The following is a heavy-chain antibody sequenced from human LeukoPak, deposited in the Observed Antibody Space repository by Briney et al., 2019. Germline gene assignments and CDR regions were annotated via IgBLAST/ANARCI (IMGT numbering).Heavy chain of an antibody. J-gene: IGHJ4*02. D-gene: IGHD3-10*01. V-gene: IGHV3-9*01. CDR2: ISWNSGSI. Sequence: PGGSLRLSCAASGFTFDDYAMHWVRQAPGKGLEWVSGISWNSGSIGYADSVKGRFTISRDNAKNSLYLQMNSLRAEDTAVYYCARARGMKFTGDYWGQGTLVTVSS. CDR1: GFTFDDYA. CDR3: ARARGMKFTGDY.